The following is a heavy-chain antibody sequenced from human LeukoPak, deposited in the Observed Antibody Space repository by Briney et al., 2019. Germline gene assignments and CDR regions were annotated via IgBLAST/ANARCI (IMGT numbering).Heavy chain of an antibody. Sequence: PSETLSLTCTVSGGSISSGGYYWSWIRQHPGKGREWIGYIYYSGSTYYNPSLKSRVTISVDTSKNQFSLKLSSVTAADTAVYYCARDYGGNVDYWGQGTLVTVSS. J-gene: IGHJ4*02. CDR2: IYYSGST. CDR3: ARDYGGNVDY. D-gene: IGHD4-23*01. CDR1: GGSISSGGYY. V-gene: IGHV4-31*03.